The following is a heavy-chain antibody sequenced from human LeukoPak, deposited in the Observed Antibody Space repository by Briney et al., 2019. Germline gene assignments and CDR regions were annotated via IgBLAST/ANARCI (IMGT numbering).Heavy chain of an antibody. CDR2: IHKAGTES. CDR1: GFTFTDYW. V-gene: IGHV3-7*01. Sequence: PGGSLRLSCAASGFTFTDYWTTWVRQVSGKGLEWVANIHKAGTESYYVDSVKGRFAISRDNAKNSLYLQLSSLRVDDTAVYYCARVGTWELQRVFDYWGQGTLVTVSS. D-gene: IGHD1-26*01. CDR3: ARVGTWELQRVFDY. J-gene: IGHJ4*02.